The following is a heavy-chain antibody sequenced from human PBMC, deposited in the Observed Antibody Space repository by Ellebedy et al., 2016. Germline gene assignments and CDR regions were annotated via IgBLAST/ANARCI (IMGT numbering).Heavy chain of an antibody. CDR3: AGSRYNFRYYFDY. Sequence: SLKISCAASGFTVDDYAMQWGRQAPGKGLEWGSGTTWNSGCIGYADSVKGRFTISRDNAKNSLYLQMNSLRAEDTDVYYCAGSRYNFRYYFDYWGQGTLVTVSS. CDR2: TTWNSGCI. D-gene: IGHD1-20*01. CDR1: GFTVDDYA. J-gene: IGHJ4*02. V-gene: IGHV3-9*01.